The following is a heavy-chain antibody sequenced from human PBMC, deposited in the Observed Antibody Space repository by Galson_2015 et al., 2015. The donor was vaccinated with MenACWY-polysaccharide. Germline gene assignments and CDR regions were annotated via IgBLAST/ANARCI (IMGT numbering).Heavy chain of an antibody. Sequence: SETLSLTCTVSGDSISGNNYYWGWIRQPPGKGLEWIGSIYYSGSTYYNPSLKSRVTISVDTSKTQFSLRLTSVTAADTAVYYCARRARSGGEWYFDLWGRGTLVTVSS. CDR3: ARRARSGGEWYFDL. CDR2: IYYSGST. V-gene: IGHV4-39*07. D-gene: IGHD2-15*01. CDR1: GDSISGNNYY. J-gene: IGHJ2*01.